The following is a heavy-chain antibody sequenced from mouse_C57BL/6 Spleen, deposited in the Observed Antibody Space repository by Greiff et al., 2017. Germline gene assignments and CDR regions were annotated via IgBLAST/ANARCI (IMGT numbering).Heavy chain of an antibody. Sequence: QVQLQQPGTELVKPGASVKLSCKASGYTFTSYWMHWVKQRPGQGLEWIGNINPSNGGTNYNEKFKSKATLTVAKSSSTAYMQLSSLASEDSAVDYGARSEDYYEAWFAYWGQGTLVTVSA. CDR3: ARSEDYYEAWFAY. V-gene: IGHV1-53*01. CDR1: GYTFTSYW. J-gene: IGHJ3*01. CDR2: INPSNGGT. D-gene: IGHD1-1*01.